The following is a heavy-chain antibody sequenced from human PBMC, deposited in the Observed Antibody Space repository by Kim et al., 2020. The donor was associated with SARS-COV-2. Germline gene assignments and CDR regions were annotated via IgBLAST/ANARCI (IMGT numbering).Heavy chain of an antibody. CDR3: PRARVTTLGACAAFD. Sequence: GGSLRLSCAASGFTFSSSAMHWVRQAPGKGLEWVGRISSSGSSNYTAYAATGRGTFTSASEDNTLSAQMHMNTAKTADTSVCSSPRARVTTLGACAAFD. CDR1: GFTFSSSA. J-gene: IGHJ3*02. V-gene: IGHV3-73*01. D-gene: IGHD3-16*01. CDR2: ISSSGSSNYT.